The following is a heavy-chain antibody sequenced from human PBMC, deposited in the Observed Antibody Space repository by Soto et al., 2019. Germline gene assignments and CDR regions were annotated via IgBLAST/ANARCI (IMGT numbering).Heavy chain of an antibody. Sequence: PGESLKISCKCSGYNFAGYWIAWVRQMPGKGVELMGIIYPSDSDTRYRPSFQGQVTISADTSISSAYLQWSSLRASDTAMYYCARGGVSTRTFDYWGQGXPVTVSS. CDR2: IYPSDSDT. D-gene: IGHD3-3*01. V-gene: IGHV5-51*01. CDR1: GYNFAGYW. J-gene: IGHJ4*01. CDR3: ARGGVSTRTFDY.